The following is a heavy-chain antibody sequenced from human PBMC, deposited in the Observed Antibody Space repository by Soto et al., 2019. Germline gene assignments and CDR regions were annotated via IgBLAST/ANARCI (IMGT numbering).Heavy chain of an antibody. CDR3: ACRPVMGVAQYGNWCAP. D-gene: IGHD3-16*01. V-gene: IGHV1-69*01. CDR2: IIPFFGTT. Sequence: QVHLVQSGAEVKKPGSSVKVSCKASGGTFSSYPINWVRQAPGQGLEWVGGIIPFFGTTHSAQKFQARVTITADESTSTAYMELSSLRSEDTAVYYCACRPVMGVAQYGNWCAPWGQGTLVTVSS. J-gene: IGHJ5*02. CDR1: GGTFSSYP.